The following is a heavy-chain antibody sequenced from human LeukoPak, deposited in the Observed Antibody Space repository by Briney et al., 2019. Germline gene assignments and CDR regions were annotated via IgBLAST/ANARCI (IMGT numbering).Heavy chain of an antibody. V-gene: IGHV5-51*01. J-gene: IGHJ4*02. CDR3: ARSSYDYVWGSYRPSYYFDY. D-gene: IGHD3-16*02. CDR2: IYPDDSDT. Sequence: GESLKISCKHSEYSFPNYCIGWVRQMPGKGLEWMGIIYPDDSDTRYSPSFQGQVTISADKSISTAYLQWSSLKASDTAMYYCARSSYDYVWGSYRPSYYFDYWGQGTLVTVSS. CDR1: EYSFPNYC.